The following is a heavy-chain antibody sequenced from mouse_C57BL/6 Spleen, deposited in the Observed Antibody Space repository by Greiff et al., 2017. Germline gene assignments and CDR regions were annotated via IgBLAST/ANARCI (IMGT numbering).Heavy chain of an antibody. V-gene: IGHV5-17*01. CDR1: GFTFSDYG. Sequence: EVQRVESGGGLVKPGGSLKLSCAASGFTFSDYGMHWVRQAPEQGLEWVAYISSGSSTIYYADTVKGRFTISRDNAKNTLFLQMTSLRSEDTAMYYCARDYDYNDWGQGTTLTVSS. D-gene: IGHD2-4*01. J-gene: IGHJ2*01. CDR3: ARDYDYND. CDR2: ISSGSSTI.